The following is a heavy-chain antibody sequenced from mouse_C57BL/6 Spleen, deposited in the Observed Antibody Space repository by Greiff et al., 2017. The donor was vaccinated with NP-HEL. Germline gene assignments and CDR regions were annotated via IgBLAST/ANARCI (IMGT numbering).Heavy chain of an antibody. D-gene: IGHD1-1*01. J-gene: IGHJ3*01. V-gene: IGHV10-1*01. CDR3: VSEIYYYGSSSFAY. CDR1: GFSFNTYA. Sequence: EVKLMESGGGLVQPKGSLKLSCAASGFSFNTYAMNWVRQAPGKGLEWVARIRSKSNNYATYYADSVKDRFTISRDDSESMLYLQMNNLKTEDTAMYYCVSEIYYYGSSSFAYWGQGTLVTVSA. CDR2: IRSKSNNYAT.